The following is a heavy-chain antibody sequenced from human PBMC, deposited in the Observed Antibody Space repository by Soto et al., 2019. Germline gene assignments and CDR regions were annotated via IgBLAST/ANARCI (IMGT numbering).Heavy chain of an antibody. Sequence: SETLSLTCTVSGGSISSYYWSWIRQPPGKGLEWIGYIYYSGSTNYNPSLKSRVTISVDTSKNQFSLKLGSVTAADTAVYYCARVSTSWHYDYSGQGTLDIVSS. CDR1: GGSISSYY. D-gene: IGHD6-13*01. CDR3: ARVSTSWHYDY. CDR2: IYYSGST. J-gene: IGHJ4*02. V-gene: IGHV4-59*01.